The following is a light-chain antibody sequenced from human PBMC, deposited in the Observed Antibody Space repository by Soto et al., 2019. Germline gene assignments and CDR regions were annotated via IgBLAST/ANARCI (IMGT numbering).Light chain of an antibody. CDR1: QSVSAS. CDR2: GAS. J-gene: IGKJ4*01. V-gene: IGKV3-15*01. CDR3: QQYNNWPLT. Sequence: EIVMTQSPATLSVSPGERATLSCRASQSVSASFAWYQQKPGQAPRLVIYGASTRSTGIPARFSGSGSGTEFTLSISSRQSEDFAVYYCQQYNNWPLTVGGGTKVEIK.